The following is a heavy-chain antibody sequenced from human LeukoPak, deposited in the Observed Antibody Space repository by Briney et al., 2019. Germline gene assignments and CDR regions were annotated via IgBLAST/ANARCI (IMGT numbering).Heavy chain of an antibody. CDR2: INHSGST. D-gene: IGHD3-22*01. CDR3: ARFTYYYDSSGYVGDAFDI. V-gene: IGHV4-34*01. Sequence: SETLSLTCAVYGGSFSGYYWSWIRQPPGKGLEWIGEINHSGSTNYNPSLKSRVTISVDTSKNQFSLKLSSVTAADTAVYYCARFTYYYDSSGYVGDAFDIWGQGTMVTVSS. J-gene: IGHJ3*02. CDR1: GGSFSGYY.